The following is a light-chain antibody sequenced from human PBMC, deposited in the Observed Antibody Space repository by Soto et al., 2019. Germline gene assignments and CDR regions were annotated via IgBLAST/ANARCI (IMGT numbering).Light chain of an antibody. V-gene: IGKV3-20*01. CDR2: RTS. CDR1: QSVSSTY. CDR3: QQYGTSEII. Sequence: ESVWTQSTGPLSFSPGERATLSCRASQSVSSTYLAWYQQKPGQAPRLLIYRTSTRATGIPDRFSGSGSGTDFTLTISRLETEDFAVFYCQQYGTSEIIFGQGTRLEIK. J-gene: IGKJ5*01.